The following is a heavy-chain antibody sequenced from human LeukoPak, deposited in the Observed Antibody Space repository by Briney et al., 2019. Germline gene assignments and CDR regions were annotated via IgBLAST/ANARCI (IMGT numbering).Heavy chain of an antibody. J-gene: IGHJ2*01. D-gene: IGHD7-27*01. CDR2: IFYSGST. CDR1: GGSMRSIDYH. CDR3: ARPRWGGHGPYAWYFDL. Sequence: PSETLSLTCIVSGGSMRSIDYHWGWIRQPPGKGLELIGNIFYSGSTHYNPSLKSRVSIAVDTSNNQFSLELRSVSAADTAVYFCARPRWGGHGPYAWYFDLWGPGTLVTVSS. V-gene: IGHV4-39*01.